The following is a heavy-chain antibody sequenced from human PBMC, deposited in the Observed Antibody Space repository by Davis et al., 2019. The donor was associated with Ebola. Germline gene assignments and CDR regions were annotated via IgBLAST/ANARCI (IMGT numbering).Heavy chain of an antibody. V-gene: IGHV1-2*02. Sequence: AASVKVSCKASRNTFTDYYLHWVRQAPGQGLEWMGWINPYTGGTKYAQKFQGRVTMTRDTSVNMAYMELTRLTSEDTAVYFCSPDPVLTAKYVWGQGTLVTVSS. D-gene: IGHD3-16*01. CDR1: RNTFTDYY. CDR3: SPDPVLTAKYV. CDR2: INPYTGGT. J-gene: IGHJ4*02.